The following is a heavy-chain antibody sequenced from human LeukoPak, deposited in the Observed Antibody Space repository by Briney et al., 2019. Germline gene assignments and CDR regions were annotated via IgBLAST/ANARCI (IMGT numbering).Heavy chain of an antibody. CDR2: IYPGDSDT. J-gene: IGHJ6*02. CDR1: GYSFTSYW. Sequence: GESLKISCKGSGYSFTSYWIGWVRQMPGKGLEGMGIIYPGDSDTRYSPSFQGQVTISADKSISTAYLQWSSLKASDTAMYYCARVVVVPASYYYYGMDVWGQGTTVTVSS. V-gene: IGHV5-51*01. CDR3: ARVVVVPASYYYYGMDV. D-gene: IGHD2-2*01.